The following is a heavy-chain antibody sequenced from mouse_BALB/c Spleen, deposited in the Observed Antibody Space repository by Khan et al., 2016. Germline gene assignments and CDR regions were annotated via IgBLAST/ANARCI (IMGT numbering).Heavy chain of an antibody. CDR3: ARKDYETIWFAY. Sequence: IQLVQSGPELVRPGASVKVSCKASGYSFTDYNMYWVKQSHGKSLEWIGYIDPYNGGTGYNQKFKGKATLTVDKSSSTAFMHLNSLTSEDSAVYYCARKDYETIWFAYWGQGTLVTVSA. D-gene: IGHD2-4*01. CDR1: GYSFTDYN. J-gene: IGHJ3*01. CDR2: IDPYNGGT. V-gene: IGHV1S135*01.